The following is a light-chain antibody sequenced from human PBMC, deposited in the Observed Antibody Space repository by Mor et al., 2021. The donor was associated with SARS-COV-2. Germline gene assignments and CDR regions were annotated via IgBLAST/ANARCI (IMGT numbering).Light chain of an antibody. J-gene: IGKJ4*01. CDR3: MQVLHPPLT. CDR2: LGS. V-gene: IGKV2-28*01. CDR1: QSLLGSNGNNS. Sequence: ISCRSSQSLLGSNGNNSLDWYLQKPGQSPQLLIYLGSNRASGVPDRFSGSGSGTDFTLKITTVEAEDVGVSYCMQVLHPPLTFGGGTKMEIK.